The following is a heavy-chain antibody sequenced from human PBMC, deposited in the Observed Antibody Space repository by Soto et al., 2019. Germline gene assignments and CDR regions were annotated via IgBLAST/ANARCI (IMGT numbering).Heavy chain of an antibody. CDR3: AADATAWQQMVPSDY. J-gene: IGHJ4*02. D-gene: IGHD2-8*01. V-gene: IGHV1-58*01. CDR1: GFTFTSSA. Sequence: SVKVSCKASGFTFTSSAFQWVRQARGQRLEWIGWIAVGSGYTNYAQRFQDRVTLTRDMSTATTYMELSRLTSEDTAIYYCAADATAWQQMVPSDYWGQGTLVTVS. CDR2: IAVGSGYT.